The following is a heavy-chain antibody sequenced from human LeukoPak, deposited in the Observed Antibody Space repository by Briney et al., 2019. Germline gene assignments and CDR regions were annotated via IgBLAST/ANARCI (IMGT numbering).Heavy chain of an antibody. D-gene: IGHD2-15*01. CDR3: ARQGSAYYFDF. J-gene: IGHJ4*02. CDR2: VYYSGRT. V-gene: IGHV4-39*01. CDR1: GGSISSSSYY. Sequence: SETLSLTCTVSGGSISSSSYYWGWIRRPPGKELQWIASVYYSGRTNYSPSLKSRVTISVDTSEKQFSLQLNSVTAADTAVYYCARQGSAYYFDFWGQGLLVTVSS.